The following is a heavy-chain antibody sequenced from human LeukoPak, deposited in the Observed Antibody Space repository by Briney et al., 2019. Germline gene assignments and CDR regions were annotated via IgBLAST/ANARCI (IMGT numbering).Heavy chain of an antibody. CDR1: GLTFSNAW. CDR3: ITDPGEWEPI. Sequence: GGSLRLSCAASGLTFSNAWMSWVRQAPGKGLEWVGRIKSKTDGGTTDYAAPVKGRFTISRDDSKNTLYLQMNSLKIEDTAVYYCITDPGEWEPIWGQGTMVTVSS. CDR2: IKSKTDGGTT. V-gene: IGHV3-15*01. D-gene: IGHD1-26*01. J-gene: IGHJ3*02.